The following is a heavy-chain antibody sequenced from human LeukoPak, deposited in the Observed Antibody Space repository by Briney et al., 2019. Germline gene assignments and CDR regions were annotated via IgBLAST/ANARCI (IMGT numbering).Heavy chain of an antibody. CDR3: ARHNSRQTMAYDY. V-gene: IGHV4-39*01. Sequence: KPSETLSLTCTVSGGSISSSSYYWGWIRQPPGKGLEWIGSIYYSGSTYYNPSLKSRVTISVDTSKNQFSLKLSSVTAADTVVYYCARHNSRQTMAYDYWGQGTLVTVSS. J-gene: IGHJ4*02. CDR1: GGSISSSSYY. CDR2: IYYSGST. D-gene: IGHD4/OR15-4a*01.